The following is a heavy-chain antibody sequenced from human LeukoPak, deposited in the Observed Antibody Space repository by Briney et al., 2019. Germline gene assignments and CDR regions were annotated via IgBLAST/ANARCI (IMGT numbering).Heavy chain of an antibody. J-gene: IGHJ4*02. CDR3: ARAGTVTTGDY. V-gene: IGHV3-53*01. CDR1: GFTVSSNY. D-gene: IGHD4-17*01. Sequence: GGSLRLSCAASGFTVSSNYMNWVRQAPGKGLEWVSVIYSGGSTYYADSVKGRFTISRDNSKNTLYLQMNSLRAEDTAVYYCARAGTVTTGDYWGQGTLVTVSS. CDR2: IYSGGST.